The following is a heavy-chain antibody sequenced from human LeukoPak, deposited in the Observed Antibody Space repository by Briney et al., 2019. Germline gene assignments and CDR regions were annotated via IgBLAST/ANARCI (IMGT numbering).Heavy chain of an antibody. J-gene: IGHJ3*02. D-gene: IGHD3-22*01. V-gene: IGHV1-18*01. CDR1: GYTFTSYG. Sequence: ASVKVSCKASGYTFTSYGISWVRQAPGQGLEWMGWISAYNGNTNCAQKLQGRVTMTRDTSMSTVYMELSSLRSEDTAVYYCAPYYYDSSGPRNDIWGQGTMVTVSS. CDR3: APYYYDSSGPRNDI. CDR2: ISAYNGNT.